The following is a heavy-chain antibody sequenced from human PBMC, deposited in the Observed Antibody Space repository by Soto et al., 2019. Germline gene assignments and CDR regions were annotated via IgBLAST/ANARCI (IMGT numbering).Heavy chain of an antibody. CDR1: GGTFSSYA. V-gene: IGHV1-18*01. J-gene: IGHJ3*02. CDR2: ISAYNGNT. D-gene: IGHD1-1*01. Sequence: VSVKVSCKASGGTFSSYAISWVRQAPGQGLEWMGWISAYNGNTNYAQKLQGRVTMTTDTSTSTAYMELRSLRSDDTAVYYCERGLEASYAFDIWGQGTMVTVSS. CDR3: ERGLEASYAFDI.